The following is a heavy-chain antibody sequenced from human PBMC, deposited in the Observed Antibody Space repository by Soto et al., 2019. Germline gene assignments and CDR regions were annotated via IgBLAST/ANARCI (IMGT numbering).Heavy chain of an antibody. CDR2: IIPIFGTA. CDR1: GGTFSSYA. Sequence: ASVKVSCKASGGTFSSYAISWVRQAPGQGLEWMGGIIPIFGTANYAQKFQGRVTITADESTSTAYMELSSLRSEDTAVYYCAREGHDYGDYGAPLSWFDPWGQGTLVTVSS. V-gene: IGHV1-69*13. CDR3: AREGHDYGDYGAPLSWFDP. D-gene: IGHD4-17*01. J-gene: IGHJ5*02.